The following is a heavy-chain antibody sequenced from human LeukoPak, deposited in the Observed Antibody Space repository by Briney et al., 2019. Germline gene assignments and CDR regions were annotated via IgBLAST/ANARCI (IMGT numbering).Heavy chain of an antibody. J-gene: IGHJ4*02. V-gene: IGHV3-74*01. CDR1: GFTFSSYW. CDR3: AREDYFGNGY. Sequence: GGSLRLSCAASGFTFSSYWMDWVRQVPGKGPVWVSRIGTDGSGAAYADYVRGRFTISRDNAKNTLYLQMNSLRDEDTAVYYCAREDYFGNGYWGQGTLVTVSS. CDR2: IGTDGSGA. D-gene: IGHD4-23*01.